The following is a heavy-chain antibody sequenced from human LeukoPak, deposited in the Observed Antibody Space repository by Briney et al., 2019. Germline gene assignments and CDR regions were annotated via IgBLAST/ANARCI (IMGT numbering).Heavy chain of an antibody. CDR2: ISTYNGNT. CDR1: GYTFTNYG. Sequence: GASVKVSCRASGYTFTNYGISWVRQAPGQGPEWMGWISTYNGNTNYAQKLQGRVTMTTDTSTSTAYMELRSLGSDDTAVYYCARVSKGSYYGIMNFDYWGQGTLVTVSS. V-gene: IGHV1-18*01. J-gene: IGHJ4*02. CDR3: ARVSKGSYYGIMNFDY. D-gene: IGHD1-26*01.